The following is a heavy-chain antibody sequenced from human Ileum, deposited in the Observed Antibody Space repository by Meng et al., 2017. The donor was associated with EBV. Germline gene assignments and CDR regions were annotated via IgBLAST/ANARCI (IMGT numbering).Heavy chain of an antibody. D-gene: IGHD3-10*01. CDR2: TYYRSKWYN. Sequence: QVPLQQSGSGVVKPSQTLHRTCSISGDSVSSGSATGDWIRQSPSRGLEWLGRTYYRSKWYNDYAPSVKSRTTITTDTSNNQFSLQLNSVTPEDTAVYYCVRLIGNSWFDSCGQGTLFTVSP. CDR3: VRLIGNSWFDS. CDR1: GDSVSSGSAT. V-gene: IGHV6-1*01. J-gene: IGHJ5*01.